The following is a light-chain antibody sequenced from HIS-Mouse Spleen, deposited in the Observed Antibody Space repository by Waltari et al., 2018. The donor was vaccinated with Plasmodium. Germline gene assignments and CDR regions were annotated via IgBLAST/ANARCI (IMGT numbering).Light chain of an antibody. CDR2: EVS. CDR3: SSYAGSNNLV. V-gene: IGLV2-8*01. Sequence: QSALTQPPSASGSPGQSVTISCTGTSSDVGGYNYVSWYQQHPGKAPKLMIYEVSKRPLGVPARFSGSKSGNTASLTGSGLQAEDEADYYCSSYAGSNNLVFGGGTKLTVL. CDR1: SSDVGGYNY. J-gene: IGLJ2*01.